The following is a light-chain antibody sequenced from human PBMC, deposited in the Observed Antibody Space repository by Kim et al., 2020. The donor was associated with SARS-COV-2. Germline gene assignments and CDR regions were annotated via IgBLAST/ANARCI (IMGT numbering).Light chain of an antibody. CDR2: GPS. J-gene: IGKJ4*01. V-gene: IGKV3-20*01. Sequence: SPGERATLSCRASQSVDSSSLAWYQHRPGQAPRLLIYGPSSRATGVPDRFSGFGSGTDFTLTISRLEPEDSAVYYCQQYAASLLTFGGGTKVDIK. CDR3: QQYAASLLT. CDR1: QSVDSSS.